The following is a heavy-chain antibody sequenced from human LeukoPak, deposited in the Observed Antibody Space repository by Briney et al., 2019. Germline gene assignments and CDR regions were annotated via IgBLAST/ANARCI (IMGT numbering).Heavy chain of an antibody. J-gene: IGHJ4*02. CDR2: IHHSGST. Sequence: SETLSLTCTVSGYSISSGYSWGWIRQPPGKGLEWIGSIHHSGSTYYNPSLKSRVTMSVDTPKNQSSLNLRSLTAADTDVYYCARGRRDSSGYYVYYFDYWGQGTLVTVSS. CDR3: ARGRRDSSGYYVYYFDY. V-gene: IGHV4-38-2*02. CDR1: GYSISSGYS. D-gene: IGHD3-22*01.